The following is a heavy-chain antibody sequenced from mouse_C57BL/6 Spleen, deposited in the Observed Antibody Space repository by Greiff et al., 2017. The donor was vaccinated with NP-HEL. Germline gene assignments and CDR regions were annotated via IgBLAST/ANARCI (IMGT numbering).Heavy chain of an antibody. D-gene: IGHD2-5*01. V-gene: IGHV1-50*01. Sequence: QVQLQQPGAELVKPGASVKLSCKASGYTFTSYWMQWVKQRPGQGLEWIGEIDPSDSYTNYNQKFKGKATLTVDTSSSTAYMQLSSLTSEDSAVYYCARRGYYSNYADFDYWGQGTTLTVSS. CDR2: IDPSDSYT. J-gene: IGHJ2*01. CDR1: GYTFTSYW. CDR3: ARRGYYSNYADFDY.